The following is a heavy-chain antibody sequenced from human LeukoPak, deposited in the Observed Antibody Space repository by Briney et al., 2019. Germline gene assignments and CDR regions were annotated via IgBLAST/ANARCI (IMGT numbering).Heavy chain of an antibody. V-gene: IGHV3-49*04. CDR3: TRGSGRFEY. CDR1: GFTFGNFP. J-gene: IGHJ4*02. Sequence: GRSLRLSCTASGFTFGNFPITWVRQAPGKGLEWVGYIRAKDYGGTTEYAAAVKGRLTISRDDSKAIAYLQMNSLQTEDTGVYYCTRGSGRFEYWGQGTLVTVSS. CDR2: IRAKDYGGTT. D-gene: IGHD2-15*01.